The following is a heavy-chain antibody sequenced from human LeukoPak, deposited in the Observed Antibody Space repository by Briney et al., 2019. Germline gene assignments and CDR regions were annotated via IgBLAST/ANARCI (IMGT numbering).Heavy chain of an antibody. CDR2: IYYSGST. Sequence: SETLSLTCTVSGGSISSSSYYWGWIRQPPGKGLEWIGSIYYSGSTYYNPSLKSRVTISVDTSKNQFSLKLSSVTAADTAVYYCARGAYDWAMVRGAPFDYWGQGTLVTVSS. J-gene: IGHJ4*02. CDR3: ARGAYDWAMVRGAPFDY. CDR1: GGSISSSSYY. D-gene: IGHD3-10*01. V-gene: IGHV4-39*01.